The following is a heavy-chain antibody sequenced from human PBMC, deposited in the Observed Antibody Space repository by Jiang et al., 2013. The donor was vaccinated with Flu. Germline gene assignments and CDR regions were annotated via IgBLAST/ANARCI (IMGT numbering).Heavy chain of an antibody. J-gene: IGHJ6*02. CDR1: GGTFSSYT. Sequence: SGAEVKKPGSSVKVSCKASGGTFSSYTISWVRQAPGQGLEWMGRIIPILGIANYAQKFQGRVTITADKSTSTAYMELSSLRSEDTAVYYCARDSGSSRYYYYGMDVWGQGTTVTVSS. CDR3: ARDSGSSRYYYYGMDV. D-gene: IGHD1-26*01. V-gene: IGHV1-69*04. CDR2: IIPILGIA.